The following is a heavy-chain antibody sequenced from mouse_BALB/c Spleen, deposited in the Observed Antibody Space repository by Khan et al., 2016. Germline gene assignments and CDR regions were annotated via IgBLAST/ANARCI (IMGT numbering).Heavy chain of an antibody. CDR2: IHYSGST. V-gene: IGHV3-1*02. J-gene: IGHJ2*01. CDR3: TRGDYYGSGY. Sequence: VQLQELGPDLVKPSQSLSLTCTVTGYSITSGYSWHWIRQFPGNKLEWMAYIHYSGSTNYNPSLKSRISITRDTSKHQFFLQLISVTTEDTATYYCTRGDYYGSGYWGQGTTLTVSS. CDR1: GYSITSGYS. D-gene: IGHD1-1*01.